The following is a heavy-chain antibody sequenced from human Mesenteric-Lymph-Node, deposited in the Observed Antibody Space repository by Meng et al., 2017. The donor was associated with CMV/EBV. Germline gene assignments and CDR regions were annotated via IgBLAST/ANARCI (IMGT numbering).Heavy chain of an antibody. V-gene: IGHV4-39*07. CDR3: ARTPRGATTNLDY. D-gene: IGHD1-26*01. CDR2: IYDSGST. J-gene: IGHJ4*02. Sequence: GSLRPSCTVSGRSIRSSSYYWGWIRQPPGKGLEWIGSIYDSGSTYYTPSLKSRVTISVDTSKNQFSLKLSPVTAADTAVYYCARTPRGATTNLDYWGQGTLVTVSS. CDR1: GRSIRSSSYY.